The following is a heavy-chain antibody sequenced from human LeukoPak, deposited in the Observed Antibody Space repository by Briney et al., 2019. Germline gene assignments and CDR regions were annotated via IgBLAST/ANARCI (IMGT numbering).Heavy chain of an antibody. CDR2: ISSSGSTI. V-gene: IGHV3-11*01. D-gene: IGHD5-12*01. J-gene: IGHJ4*02. CDR3: ARDPGSGYEEHFDY. CDR1: GFTFSDYY. Sequence: GGSLRLSCAASGFTFSDYYMSWIRQAPGKGLEWVSYISSSGSTIYYADSVKGRFTISRDNAKDSLYLQMNSLRAEDTAVYYCARDPGSGYEEHFDYWGQGTLVTVSS.